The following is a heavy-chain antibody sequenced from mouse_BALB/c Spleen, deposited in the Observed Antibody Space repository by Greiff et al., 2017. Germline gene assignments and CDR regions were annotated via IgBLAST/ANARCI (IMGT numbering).Heavy chain of an antibody. CDR2: IWAGGST. Sequence: VKLVESGPGLVAPSQSLSITCTVSGFSLTSYGVHWVRQPPGKGLEWLGVIWAGGSTNYNSARMSRLSISKDNSKSQVFLKMNSLQTDDTAMYYCARNPAYYGDYWGQGTLVTVSA. V-gene: IGHV2-9*02. J-gene: IGHJ3*01. D-gene: IGHD2-13*01. CDR1: GFSLTSYG. CDR3: ARNPAYYGDY.